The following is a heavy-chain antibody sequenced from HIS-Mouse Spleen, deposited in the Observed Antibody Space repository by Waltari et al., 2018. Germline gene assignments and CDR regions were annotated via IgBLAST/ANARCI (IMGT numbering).Heavy chain of an antibody. J-gene: IGHJ4*02. Sequence: QVQLVQSGAEVKKPGASVKVSCKASGYTFTSYDLNWVRQATGQGLEWMGGMNPTSRKPADAQKFHGRVTMTRKTSISTAYMELSSLRSEDTAVYYCARAALKDDYYDSSGYYYFDYWGQGTLVTVSS. CDR1: GYTFTSYD. CDR3: ARAALKDDYYDSSGYYYFDY. V-gene: IGHV1-8*01. D-gene: IGHD3-22*01. CDR2: MNPTSRKP.